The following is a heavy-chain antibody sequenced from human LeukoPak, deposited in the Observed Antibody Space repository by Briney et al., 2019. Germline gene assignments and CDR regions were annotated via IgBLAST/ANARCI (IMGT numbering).Heavy chain of an antibody. CDR1: GGSFSGYY. V-gene: IGHV4-34*01. J-gene: IGHJ4*02. CDR3: ARYVWGSYPTFEDY. D-gene: IGHD3-16*02. CDR2: INHSGST. Sequence: KPSETLSLTCAVYGGSFSGYYWSWIRQPPGKGLEWIGEINHSGSTNYNTSLKSRLTISVDTSKNQFSLKLSSVTAADTAVYYCARYVWGSYPTFEDYWGQGTLVTVSS.